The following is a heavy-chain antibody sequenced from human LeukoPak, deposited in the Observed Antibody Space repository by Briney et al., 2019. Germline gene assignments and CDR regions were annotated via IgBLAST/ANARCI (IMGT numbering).Heavy chain of an antibody. CDR3: AKSLYGSGSYYNWFDP. V-gene: IGHV4-34*01. J-gene: IGHJ5*02. CDR2: INHRGST. CDR1: GGSFSGYY. D-gene: IGHD3-10*01. Sequence: SETLSLTCVVYGGSFSGYYWSWIRQSPGKGLEGIGEINHRGSTNYNPSLKRRVTISLDTSKNQFSLKLSSVTAADTAVYYCAKSLYGSGSYYNWFDPWGQGTLVTVSS.